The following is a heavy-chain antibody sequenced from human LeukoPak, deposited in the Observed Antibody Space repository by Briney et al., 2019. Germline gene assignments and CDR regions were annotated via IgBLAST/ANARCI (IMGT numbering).Heavy chain of an antibody. CDR2: IRDYGSSQ. J-gene: IGHJ4*02. CDR1: GFTFSSYW. D-gene: IGHD3-3*01. V-gene: IGHV3-30*02. Sequence: GGSLRLSCAASGFTFSSYWMSWVRQAPGKGLEWVAFIRDYGSSQYYADSVRGRFTISRDNSKNTVSLQMNSLTAADTAVYFCARRGDYWSGVYTTSLDSWGQGTLVIVSS. CDR3: ARRGDYWSGVYTTSLDS.